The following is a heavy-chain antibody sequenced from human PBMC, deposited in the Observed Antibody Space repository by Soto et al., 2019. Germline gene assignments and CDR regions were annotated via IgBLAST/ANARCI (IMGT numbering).Heavy chain of an antibody. Sequence: ASVKVSCKASGYTFTSYAMHWVRQAPGQRLEWMGWINAGNGNTKYSQKFQGRVTITRDTSASTAYMELSSLRSEDTAVYYCARESITMIVVNGFDYWGQGTLVTVSS. V-gene: IGHV1-3*01. J-gene: IGHJ4*02. CDR1: GYTFTSYA. CDR2: INAGNGNT. D-gene: IGHD3-22*01. CDR3: ARESITMIVVNGFDY.